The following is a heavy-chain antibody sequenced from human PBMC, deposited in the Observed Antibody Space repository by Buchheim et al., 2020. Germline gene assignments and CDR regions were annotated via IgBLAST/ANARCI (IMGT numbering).Heavy chain of an antibody. J-gene: IGHJ5*02. CDR3: ASTMKEWYYYDSSGYSLNWFDP. CDR1: GGSISSSSYY. D-gene: IGHD3-22*01. Sequence: QLQLQESGPGLVKPSETLSLTCTVSGGSISSSSYYWGWIRQPPGKGLEWIGSIYYSGSTYYNPSLKSRVTISVDTSKKQFSLKLSSVTAADTAVYYCASTMKEWYYYDSSGYSLNWFDPWGQGTL. V-gene: IGHV4-39*01. CDR2: IYYSGST.